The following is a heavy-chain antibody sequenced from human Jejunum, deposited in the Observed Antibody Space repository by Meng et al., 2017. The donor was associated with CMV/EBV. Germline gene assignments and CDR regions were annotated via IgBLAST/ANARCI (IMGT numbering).Heavy chain of an antibody. CDR3: ARDSSIAVIPGGLSNTFYGMDV. CDR2: ISVYSGNT. Sequence: GLSWVRQAPGQGLEWMGWISVYSGNTDYAPKFQGRVTMTTDTSTNTVYMELRSLKSDDTATYYCARDSSIAVIPGGLSNTFYGMDVWGQGTTVTVSS. CDR1: G. V-gene: IGHV1-18*04. D-gene: IGHD2-21*01. J-gene: IGHJ6*02.